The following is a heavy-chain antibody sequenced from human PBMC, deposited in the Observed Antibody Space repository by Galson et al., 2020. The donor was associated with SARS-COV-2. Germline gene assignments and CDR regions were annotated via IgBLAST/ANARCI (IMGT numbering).Heavy chain of an antibody. CDR3: AKDPTYYEILTGYLGVLSESYYYYGMDV. CDR1: GFTFSSYG. Sequence: IDQLGESLKISCAASGFTFSSYGMHWVRQAPGKGLEWVAVIWYAASNKYYADSVKGRFTISRDTSKNTLYLQMNSLRAEDTAVYYCAKDPTYYEILTGYLGVLSESYYYYGMDVWGQGTTVTV. CDR2: IWYAASNK. J-gene: IGHJ6*02. D-gene: IGHD3-9*01. V-gene: IGHV3-30*02.